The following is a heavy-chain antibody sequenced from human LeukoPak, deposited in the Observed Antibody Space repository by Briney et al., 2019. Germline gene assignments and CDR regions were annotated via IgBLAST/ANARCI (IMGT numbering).Heavy chain of an antibody. CDR3: ARVRYYGSGSYPTRAFDY. Sequence: VGSLRLSCAASGFTVSSNYISWVRQAPGKGLEWVSVIYSGGSTYYADSVKGRFTISRDNSKNTLYLQMNSLRAEDTAVYYCARVRYYGSGSYPTRAFDYWGQGTLVTVSS. J-gene: IGHJ4*02. CDR1: GFTVSSNY. D-gene: IGHD3-10*01. V-gene: IGHV3-66*01. CDR2: IYSGGST.